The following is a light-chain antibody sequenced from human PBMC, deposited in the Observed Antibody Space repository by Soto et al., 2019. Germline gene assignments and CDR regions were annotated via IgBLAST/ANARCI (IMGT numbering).Light chain of an antibody. V-gene: IGLV2-14*01. Sequence: QSALTQPASVSGSPGQSITISCTGTSSDVGGYNYVSWYQQHPGKAPKLMIYDVSNRPSGVSIRFSGSKSGNTASLTISGLQAEDEADYYCSSNTSSSTLVFGTGTKLTVL. CDR2: DVS. J-gene: IGLJ1*01. CDR1: SSDVGGYNY. CDR3: SSNTSSSTLV.